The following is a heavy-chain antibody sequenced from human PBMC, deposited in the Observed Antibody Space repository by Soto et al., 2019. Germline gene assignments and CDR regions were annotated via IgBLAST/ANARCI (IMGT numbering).Heavy chain of an antibody. Sequence: GPTLVNHTQTLALTCAFSGFSLSTSVMCVSWIRQPPGKALEWLALIDWDDDKYYSTSLKTRLTISKDTSKNQVVLTMTNMDPVDTATYYCARILHSGSYYYGMDVWGQGTTVTVSS. CDR3: ARILHSGSYYYGMDV. CDR1: GFSLSTSVMC. CDR2: IDWDDDK. V-gene: IGHV2-70*01. D-gene: IGHD6-19*01. J-gene: IGHJ6*02.